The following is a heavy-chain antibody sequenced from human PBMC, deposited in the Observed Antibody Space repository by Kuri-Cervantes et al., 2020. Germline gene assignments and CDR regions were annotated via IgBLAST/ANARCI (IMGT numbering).Heavy chain of an antibody. V-gene: IGHV4-34*01. CDR1: GGSFSGYY. CDR2: INHSGST. Sequence: SETLSLTCAVYGGSFSGYYWSWIRQPPGKGLEWIGEINHSGSTNYNPSLKSRVTISVDTSKNQFSLKLSSVTAADTAVYYCARITYYYDSSGYYSGGGYYYYGMDVWGQGTTVTVSS. CDR3: ARITYYYDSSGYYSGGGYYYYGMDV. D-gene: IGHD3-22*01. J-gene: IGHJ6*02.